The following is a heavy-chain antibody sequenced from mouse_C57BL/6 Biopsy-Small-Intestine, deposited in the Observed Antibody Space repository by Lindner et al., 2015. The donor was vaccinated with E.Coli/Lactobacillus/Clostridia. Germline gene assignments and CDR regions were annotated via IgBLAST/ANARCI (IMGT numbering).Heavy chain of an antibody. CDR3: ARTASYFDY. D-gene: IGHD6-1*01. CDR2: INPSTGGT. CDR1: GYSFTGYY. V-gene: IGHV1-42*01. J-gene: IGHJ2*01. Sequence: VQLQESGPELVKPGASVKISCKASGYSFTGYYMNWVKQSPEKSLEWIGEINPSTGGTTYNQKFKAKATLTVDKSSSTAYMQLKSLTSEDSAVYYCARTASYFDYWGQGTTLTVSS.